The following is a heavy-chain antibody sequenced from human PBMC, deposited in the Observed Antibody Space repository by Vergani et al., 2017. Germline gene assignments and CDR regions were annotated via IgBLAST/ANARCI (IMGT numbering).Heavy chain of an antibody. D-gene: IGHD2-2*01. V-gene: IGHV3-49*04. CDR1: GFTFGDYA. CDR2: IRSKAYGGTT. Sequence: EVQLVESGGGLVQPGRSLRLSCTASGFTFGDYAMSWVRQAPGKGLEWVGFIRSKAYGGTTEYAASVKGRFTISRDDSKSIAYLQMNSLKTEDTAVYYCTRGSRIVVVPVAYYYYGMDVWGQGTTVTVSS. J-gene: IGHJ6*02. CDR3: TRGSRIVVVPVAYYYYGMDV.